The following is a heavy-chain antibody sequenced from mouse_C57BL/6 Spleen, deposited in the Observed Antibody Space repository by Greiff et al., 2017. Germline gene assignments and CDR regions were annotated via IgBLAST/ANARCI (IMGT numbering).Heavy chain of an antibody. CDR3: ARMEGNCYAMDY. Sequence: QVKLQQSGPGLVQPSQSLSITCTVSGFSLTSYGVHWVRQSPGKGLEWLGVIWSGGSTDYNAAFISRLSISKDNSKSKVFFKMNSLQADVTAIYYCARMEGNCYAMDYWGQGTSVTVSS. V-gene: IGHV2-2*01. CDR2: IWSGGST. CDR1: GFSLTSYG. J-gene: IGHJ4*01. D-gene: IGHD2-1*01.